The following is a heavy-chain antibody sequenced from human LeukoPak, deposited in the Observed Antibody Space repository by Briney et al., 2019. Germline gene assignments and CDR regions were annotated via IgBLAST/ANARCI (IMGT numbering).Heavy chain of an antibody. Sequence: ASVKVSCKASGYTFTSYYMHWVRQAPGQGLEWMGMINPSGGSTTYAQRFHGRLTMTRDTSTSTVYMELSNLRSEDTAVYYCARGPILLRFLDVWGQGTTVTVSS. J-gene: IGHJ6*02. V-gene: IGHV1-46*01. CDR3: ARGPILLRFLDV. CDR1: GYTFTSYY. CDR2: INPSGGST. D-gene: IGHD3-3*01.